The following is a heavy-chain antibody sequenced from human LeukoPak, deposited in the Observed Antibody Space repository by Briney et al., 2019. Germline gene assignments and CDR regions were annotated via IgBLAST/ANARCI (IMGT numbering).Heavy chain of an antibody. D-gene: IGHD2-15*01. CDR2: ISGNGDIQ. CDR3: AKDLLPGSPDYYDY. V-gene: IGHV3-30-3*01. CDR1: GFTVSAYE. J-gene: IGHJ4*02. Sequence: PPGGSLRLSCAASGFTVSAYEIHWVRQAPGKGLEWVSVISGNGDIQLYSDSVKGRFTISRDTSKSTVFLEMNSLRAEDTALYYCAKDLLPGSPDYYDYWGQGTLVTVSS.